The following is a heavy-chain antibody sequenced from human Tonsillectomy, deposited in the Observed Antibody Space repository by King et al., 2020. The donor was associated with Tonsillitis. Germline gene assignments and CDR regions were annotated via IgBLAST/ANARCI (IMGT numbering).Heavy chain of an antibody. CDR3: ARFDDSSDYFDY. CDR2: IYYSGNT. V-gene: IGHV4-39*01. CDR1: GGSISSNSYY. J-gene: IGHJ4*02. D-gene: IGHD3-22*01. Sequence: QLQESGPGLVKPSETLSLTCTVSGGSISSNSYYWGWIRQPPGKGLVWIGTIYYSGNTYYKPSLKSRVTISVDTSKNQFSLKLRSVTAADTAVYYCARFDDSSDYFDYWGQGTLVTVSS.